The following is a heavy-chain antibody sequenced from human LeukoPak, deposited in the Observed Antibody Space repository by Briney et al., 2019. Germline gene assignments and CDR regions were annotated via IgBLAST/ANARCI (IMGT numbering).Heavy chain of an antibody. V-gene: IGHV3-7*03. CDR2: INHNGNVS. Sequence: PGGSLRLSCAASGFTFSSYWMSWVRQAPGKGLEWVASINHNGNVSYYVDSVKGRFTISRDNAKNSLYLQMSNLRAEDTAVYFCARGGGLDVWGQGATVTVSS. J-gene: IGHJ6*02. D-gene: IGHD3-16*01. CDR1: GFTFSSYW. CDR3: ARGGGLDV.